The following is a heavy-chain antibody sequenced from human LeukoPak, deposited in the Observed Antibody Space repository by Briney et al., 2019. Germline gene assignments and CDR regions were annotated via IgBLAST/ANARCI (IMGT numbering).Heavy chain of an antibody. J-gene: IGHJ4*02. CDR1: GFTFSTYA. V-gene: IGHV3-23*01. CDR3: VKDYPDLTTPTTTLGPFFDD. D-gene: IGHD1-26*01. CDR2: ITISLTT. Sequence: GGSLRLSCAASGFTFSTYAISWVPHAPRKRLECVSAITISLTTHYADSLTGRFTISRYNSTNTVYLQLYSLRAEDTALYFCVKDYPDLTTPTTTLGPFFDDWGRGTLVTVSS.